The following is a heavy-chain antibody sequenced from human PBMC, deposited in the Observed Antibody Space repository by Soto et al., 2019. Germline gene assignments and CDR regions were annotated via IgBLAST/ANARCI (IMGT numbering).Heavy chain of an antibody. CDR3: ARVSSSGWFRGISSAFDI. D-gene: IGHD6-19*01. CDR1: GGTFSSYA. Sequence: QVQLVQSGAEVKKPGSSVKVSCKASGGTFSSYAISWVRQAPGQGLEWMGGIIPIFGTANYAQKFQGRVTITADESTSTGYMELSSMRSEDPAVYYCARVSSSGWFRGISSAFDIWGQGTMVTVSS. CDR2: IIPIFGTA. V-gene: IGHV1-69*01. J-gene: IGHJ3*02.